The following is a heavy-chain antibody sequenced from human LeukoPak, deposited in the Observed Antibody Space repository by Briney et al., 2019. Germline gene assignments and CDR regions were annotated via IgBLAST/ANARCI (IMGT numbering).Heavy chain of an antibody. CDR3: AKVKIIVGTFFDY. J-gene: IGHJ4*02. CDR2: IKKDGSEK. D-gene: IGHD2/OR15-2a*01. Sequence: PGGSLRLSCAASGFTFSNYWMSWVRQAPGKGLEWVANIKKDGSEKYYVDSVKGRFTISRDNAKNSLYLQMNSLRAEDTAVYYCAKVKIIVGTFFDYWGQGTLVTVSS. CDR1: GFTFSNYW. V-gene: IGHV3-7*01.